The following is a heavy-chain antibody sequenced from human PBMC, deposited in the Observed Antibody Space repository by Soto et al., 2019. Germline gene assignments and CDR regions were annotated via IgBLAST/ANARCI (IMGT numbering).Heavy chain of an antibody. CDR2: INHSGST. Sequence: QVQLQQWGSGLLRPSETLSLTCGVSGGSFSGFFWTWIRQPPGKGLEWIGEINHSGSTNYNPALKSRVTLSMYMSENQFSLRLTSVTAADTAVYYCVRGQWLPRGEYWGQGTLVTVSS. CDR3: VRGQWLPRGEY. J-gene: IGHJ4*02. D-gene: IGHD6-19*01. CDR1: GGSFSGFF. V-gene: IGHV4-34*01.